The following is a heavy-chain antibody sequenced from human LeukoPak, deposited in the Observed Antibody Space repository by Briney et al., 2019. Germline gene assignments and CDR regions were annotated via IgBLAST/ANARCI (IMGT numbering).Heavy chain of an antibody. J-gene: IGHJ5*02. CDR2: INHSGST. Sequence: SETLSLTCAVYGGSFSGYYWSWIRQPPGKGLEWIGEINHSGSTNYNPSLKSRVTISVDTSKNQFSLKLSSVTAADTAVYYCARVAYCSSTSCHTGWFDPWGQGTLVTVSS. CDR3: ARVAYCSSTSCHTGWFDP. V-gene: IGHV4-34*01. CDR1: GGSFSGYY. D-gene: IGHD2-2*02.